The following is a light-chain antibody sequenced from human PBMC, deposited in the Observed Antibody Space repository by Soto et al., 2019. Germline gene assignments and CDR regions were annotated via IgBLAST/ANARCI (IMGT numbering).Light chain of an antibody. CDR2: AAS. V-gene: IGKV1-17*01. CDR1: QGIRDA. Sequence: DIQMTQSPSSLSASVGDRVTITCRASQGIRDALGWYQQKPGKAPKRLIYAASNVQSGVPSRFSGSGSGTESILTSSRVQPEDAATYYCLPHNSYPLTFGQGTKVDIK. J-gene: IGKJ1*01. CDR3: LPHNSYPLT.